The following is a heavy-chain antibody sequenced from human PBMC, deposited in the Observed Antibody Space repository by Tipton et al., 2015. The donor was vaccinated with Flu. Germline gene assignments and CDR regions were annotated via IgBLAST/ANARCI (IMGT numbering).Heavy chain of an antibody. CDR2: INHSGST. D-gene: IGHD4-23*01. CDR3: ARGATVVTPRVVYFDY. Sequence: TLSLTCSVSGYSISSGYYWSWIRQPPGKGLEWIGEINHSGSTNYNPSLKSRVTISVDTSKNQFSLKLSSVTAADTAVYYCARGATVVTPRVVYFDYWGQGTLVTVSS. V-gene: IGHV4-34*01. J-gene: IGHJ4*02. CDR1: GYSISSGYY.